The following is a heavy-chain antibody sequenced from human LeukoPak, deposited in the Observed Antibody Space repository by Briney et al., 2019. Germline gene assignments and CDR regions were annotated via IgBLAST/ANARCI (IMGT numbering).Heavy chain of an antibody. J-gene: IGHJ6*03. CDR1: GGSFSGYY. Sequence: PSETLSLTCAVYGGSFSGYYWSWIRQPPGKGLEWIGEINHSGSTNYNPSLKSRVTISVDTSKNQFSLKLSSVTAADTAVYYCAREVRSSSWYSSYYYYYMDVWGKGTTVTVSS. V-gene: IGHV4-34*01. CDR3: AREVRSSSWYSSYYYYYMDV. D-gene: IGHD6-13*01. CDR2: INHSGST.